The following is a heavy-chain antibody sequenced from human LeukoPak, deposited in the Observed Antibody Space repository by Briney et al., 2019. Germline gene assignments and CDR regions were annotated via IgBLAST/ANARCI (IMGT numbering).Heavy chain of an antibody. CDR2: MNPNSGNT. CDR1: GYTFTSYD. D-gene: IGHD6-19*01. CDR3: ARDLQQWLVSALNWFDP. J-gene: IGHJ5*02. V-gene: IGHV1-8*01. Sequence: ASVKVSCKASGYTFTSYDINWARQATGQGLEWMGWMNPNSGNTGYAQKLQGRVTMTTDTSTSTAYMELRSLRSDDTAVYYCARDLQQWLVSALNWFDPWGQGTLVTVSS.